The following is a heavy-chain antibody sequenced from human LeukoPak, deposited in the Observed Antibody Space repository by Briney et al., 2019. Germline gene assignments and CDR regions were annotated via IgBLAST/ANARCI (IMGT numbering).Heavy chain of an antibody. CDR2: ISGMGPA. J-gene: IGHJ4*02. V-gene: IGHV4-4*07. Sequence: PSETLSLTCTVSGGSMRSYFWTWVRQPAGKGLEWIGRISGMGPAYSNPSLGSRITISLDTSNNQFSLKVISVTAADTAVYYCARGTEMTKTSGYYSFDYWGQGTVVSVSS. D-gene: IGHD3-9*01. CDR3: ARGTEMTKTSGYYSFDY. CDR1: GGSMRSYF.